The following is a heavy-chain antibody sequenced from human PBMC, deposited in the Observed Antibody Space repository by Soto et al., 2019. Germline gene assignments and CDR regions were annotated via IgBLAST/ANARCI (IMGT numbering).Heavy chain of an antibody. CDR2: IYYRGNV. V-gene: IGHV4-39*01. Sequence: QLQLQESGPGLVKPSETLSLTCSVSDDSINSDKYYWGWIRQPPGKGLEWIGSIYYRGNVYYNPSLQTRVTIALDMTKSRFPLKLTSVTAADSGVYFCARLEGLASISYYFDFWGPGALVTVSS. D-gene: IGHD3-3*01. CDR1: DDSINSDKYY. CDR3: ARLEGLASISYYFDF. J-gene: IGHJ4*02.